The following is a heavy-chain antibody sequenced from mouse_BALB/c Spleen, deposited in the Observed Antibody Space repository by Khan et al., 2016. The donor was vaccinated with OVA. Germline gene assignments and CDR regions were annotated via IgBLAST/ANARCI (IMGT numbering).Heavy chain of an antibody. D-gene: IGHD2-12*01. CDR3: ARSYDSWTMDY. CDR2: VTYSGNT. CDR1: GDSITSGF. J-gene: IGHJ4*01. V-gene: IGHV3-8*02. Sequence: EVQLQEAGPSLVKPSQTLSLTCSVTGDSITSGFWNWIRKFPGNKFEYMGYVTYSGNTYYNPFLKSRISITRDTSKSQYYLQLNSVTTEDTATYFCARSYDSWTMDYWGQGTSVTVSS.